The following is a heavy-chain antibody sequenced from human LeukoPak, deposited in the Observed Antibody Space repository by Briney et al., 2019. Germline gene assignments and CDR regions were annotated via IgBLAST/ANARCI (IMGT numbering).Heavy chain of an antibody. V-gene: IGHV3-23*01. CDR2: ISGSSGST. D-gene: IGHD2-8*01. CDR1: VLTFSSYA. CDR3: AKDRSCTNDICHGDFDY. J-gene: IGHJ4*02. Sequence: PGGSLRLSCAASVLTFSSYAVGWVRQAPGKGLERVSSISGSSGSTYSADSVKGRFTISRDNSKNTLYLQMNSLRAEDTALYYCAKDRSCTNDICHGDFDYWGQGTLVTVSS.